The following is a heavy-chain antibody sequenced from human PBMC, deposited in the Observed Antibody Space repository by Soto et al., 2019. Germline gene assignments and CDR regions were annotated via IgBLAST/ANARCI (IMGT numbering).Heavy chain of an antibody. CDR3: ARVHYDFWSGYDNDAFDI. V-gene: IGHV3-33*08. Sequence: GGSLRLSCAASGFTFSSYVMHWVRQAPGKGLEWVAVIWYDGSNKYYADSVKGRFTISRDNSKNTLYLQMNSLRAEDTAVYYCARVHYDFWSGYDNDAFDIWGQGTMVTVSS. D-gene: IGHD3-3*01. J-gene: IGHJ3*02. CDR2: IWYDGSNK. CDR1: GFTFSSYV.